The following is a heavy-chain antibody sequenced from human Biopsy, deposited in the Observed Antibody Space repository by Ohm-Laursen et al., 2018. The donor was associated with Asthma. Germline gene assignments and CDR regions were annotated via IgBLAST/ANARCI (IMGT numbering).Heavy chain of an antibody. CDR2: ISGDAQRT. D-gene: IGHD3-3*02. V-gene: IGHV3-23*01. CDR3: ARTFHFWSPYHAEHYQL. Sequence: SLRLSCAASGFTFSSYALSWVRQAPGKGLEWVSGISGDAQRTYYEDSVKGRFTISRDNAKNSLYLQMNSLRAEDTAVYYCARTFHFWSPYHAEHYQLWGQGTLVTVSS. CDR1: GFTFSSYA. J-gene: IGHJ1*01.